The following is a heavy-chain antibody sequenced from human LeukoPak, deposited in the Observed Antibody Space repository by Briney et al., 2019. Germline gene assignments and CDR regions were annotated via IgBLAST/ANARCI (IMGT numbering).Heavy chain of an antibody. CDR2: ISAYNGNT. D-gene: IGHD2-21*02. Sequence: ISAYNGNTNYAQKFQGRVTMTRDTSISTAYMELSRLRSDDTAVYYCASLYCGGDCYSGDYWGQGTLVTVSS. J-gene: IGHJ4*02. CDR3: ASLYCGGDCYSGDY. V-gene: IGHV1-2*02.